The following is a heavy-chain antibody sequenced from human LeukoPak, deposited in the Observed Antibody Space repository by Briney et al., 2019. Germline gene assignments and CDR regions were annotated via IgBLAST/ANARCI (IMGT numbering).Heavy chain of an antibody. CDR1: GYIFTNYY. Sequence: GASVKVSCKASGYIFTNYYIHWVRQTPGQGLEWMGIINPSGGTTNYAQKFQGRVTMTKDTSTSTVFMELSSLRSEDTAVYYCARDRTESSTSNPRHAFDIWGQGTMVTVSS. D-gene: IGHD2-2*01. V-gene: IGHV1-46*01. CDR3: ARDRTESSTSNPRHAFDI. J-gene: IGHJ3*02. CDR2: INPSGGTT.